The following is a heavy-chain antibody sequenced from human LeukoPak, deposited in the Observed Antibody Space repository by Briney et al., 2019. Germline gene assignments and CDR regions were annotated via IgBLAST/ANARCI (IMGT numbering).Heavy chain of an antibody. Sequence: SEALSLTCTVSGGSISSYYWSWIRQPPGKGLEWIGYIYYSGSTNYNTSLKSRVTISVDTSKNQFSLKLSSVTAADTAVYYCASTSGYYYYGMDVWGQGTTVTVSS. J-gene: IGHJ6*02. V-gene: IGHV4-59*01. CDR3: ASTSGYYYYGMDV. CDR1: GGSISSYY. D-gene: IGHD2-15*01. CDR2: IYYSGST.